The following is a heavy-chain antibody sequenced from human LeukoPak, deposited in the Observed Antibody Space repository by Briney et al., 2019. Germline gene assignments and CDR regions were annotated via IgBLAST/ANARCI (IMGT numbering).Heavy chain of an antibody. Sequence: SETLSLTCTVSGGSISSNSDYWSWIRQPPGKGLEWIGNIYYSGSTNYNPSLKSRVTISVDTSKNQFSLKLSSVTAADTAVYYCTRGSIAYYYMDVWGKGTTVTISS. V-gene: IGHV4-61*01. D-gene: IGHD3-22*01. CDR3: TRGSIAYYYMDV. CDR2: IYYSGST. CDR1: GGSISSNSDY. J-gene: IGHJ6*03.